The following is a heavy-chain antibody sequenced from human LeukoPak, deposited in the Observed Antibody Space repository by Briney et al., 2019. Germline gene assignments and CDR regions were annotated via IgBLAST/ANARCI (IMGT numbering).Heavy chain of an antibody. V-gene: IGHV3-30*02. CDR2: IEYDGSNK. CDR3: TKDSMYSSSLGILQ. Sequence: GGSLRLSCATSGFIFSGYGMHWVRQAPGKGLEWVAFIEYDGSNKYYADSVKGRFTISRDNSKNTLYLQMNSLRAEDTAVYYCTKDSMYSSSLGILQWGQGTLVTVSS. D-gene: IGHD6-13*01. J-gene: IGHJ4*02. CDR1: GFIFSGYG.